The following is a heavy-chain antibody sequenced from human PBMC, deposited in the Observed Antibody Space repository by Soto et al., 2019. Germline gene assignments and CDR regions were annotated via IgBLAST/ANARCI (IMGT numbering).Heavy chain of an antibody. CDR1: RGAFSGYY. D-gene: IGHD4-17*01. Sequence: PSETLSLTCEVHRGAFSGYYWTWIRQSPGKGLEWIAEINHTGSANSNPSLRGRVTTSLDRSKNQFSLMLTSVTAPDMVVFFCARRMFSRATTSRAVNYYALDVSGQGTTVTASS. J-gene: IGHJ6*02. CDR3: ARRMFSRATTSRAVNYYALDV. V-gene: IGHV4-34*01. CDR2: INHTGSA.